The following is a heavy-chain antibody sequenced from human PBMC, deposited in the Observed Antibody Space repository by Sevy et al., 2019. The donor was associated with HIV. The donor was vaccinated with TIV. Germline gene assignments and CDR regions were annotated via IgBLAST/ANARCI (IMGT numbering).Heavy chain of an antibody. CDR1: GGSISSYY. D-gene: IGHD2-2*01. CDR3: ARKMGDVVVPAAIWWFDP. V-gene: IGHV4-59*01. Sequence: SETLSLTCTVSGGSISSYYWSWIRQPPGKGLEWIGYIYYSGSTNYNPSLKSRVTISVDTSKNQFSLKLSPVTGADTAVYYCARKMGDVVVPAAIWWFDPWGQGTLVTVSS. J-gene: IGHJ5*02. CDR2: IYYSGST.